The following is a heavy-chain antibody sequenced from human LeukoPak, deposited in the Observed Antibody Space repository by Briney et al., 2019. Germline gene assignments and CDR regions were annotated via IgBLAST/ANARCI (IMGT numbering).Heavy chain of an antibody. Sequence: ASVKVSCKASEYTFTGYYMHWVRQAPGQGLEWMGWINPNSGGTNYAQKLQGRVTMTTDTSTSTAYMELRSLRSDDTAVYYCARGPGYYDSSGYYYFHHAFDIWGQGTMVTVSS. CDR1: EYTFTGYY. CDR3: ARGPGYYDSSGYYYFHHAFDI. CDR2: INPNSGGT. J-gene: IGHJ3*02. D-gene: IGHD3-22*01. V-gene: IGHV1-2*02.